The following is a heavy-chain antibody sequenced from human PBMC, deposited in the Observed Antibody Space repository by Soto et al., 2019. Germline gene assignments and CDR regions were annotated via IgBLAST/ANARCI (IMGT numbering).Heavy chain of an antibody. Sequence: SETLSLTCTGYGGSFSGYYWSWIRQPPGKGLEWIGEINHSGSTNYNPSLKSRVTISVDTSTNQFYLKLSSVTAADTAVYYCARSPRTPLWPLESRGQGTLVT. V-gene: IGHV4-34*01. CDR2: INHSGST. CDR3: ARSPRTPLWPLES. D-gene: IGHD5-18*01. CDR1: GGSFSGYY. J-gene: IGHJ4*02.